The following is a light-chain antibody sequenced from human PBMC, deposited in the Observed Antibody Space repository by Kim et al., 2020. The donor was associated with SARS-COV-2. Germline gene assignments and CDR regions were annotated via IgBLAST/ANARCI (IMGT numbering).Light chain of an antibody. CDR3: CSYAGSYTLWV. J-gene: IGLJ3*02. Sequence: QAALTQPRSVYGSPGQSVTISCTGTSSDVGGYNFVSWYQQNPGKAPKLIIYDVTKRPSGVPDRFSGSKSGNTASLTISGLQAEDEADYYCCSYAGSYTLWVFGGGTQLTVL. CDR2: DVT. V-gene: IGLV2-11*01. CDR1: SSDVGGYNF.